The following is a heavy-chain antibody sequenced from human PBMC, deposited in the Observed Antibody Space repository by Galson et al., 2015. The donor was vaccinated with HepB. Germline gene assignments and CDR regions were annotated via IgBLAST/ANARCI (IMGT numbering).Heavy chain of an antibody. CDR3: AAANAYCSSTSCPTEYYYYYDGMDY. CDR2: IMPILATA. D-gene: IGHD2-2*01. Sequence: SVKVSCKASGGTFSSYAISWVRQAPGQGLEWMGGIMPILATANYAQKFQGRVTITADESTGTAYMGLSSLRSEDTAVYYCAAANAYCSSTSCPTEYYYYYDGMDYWGQGTLVTVSS. J-gene: IGHJ6*02. CDR1: GGTFSSYA. V-gene: IGHV1-69*13.